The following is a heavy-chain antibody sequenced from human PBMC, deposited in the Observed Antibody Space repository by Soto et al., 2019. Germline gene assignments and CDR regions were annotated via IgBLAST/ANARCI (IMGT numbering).Heavy chain of an antibody. V-gene: IGHV3-30-3*01. J-gene: IGHJ4*02. CDR3: ARDFSIAAAGMHY. D-gene: IGHD6-13*01. Sequence: LRLSCAASGFTFSSYAMHWVRQAPGKGLEWVAVISYDGSNKYYADSVKGRFTISRDNSKNTLYLQMNSLRAEDTAVYYCARDFSIAAAGMHYWGQGTLATVSS. CDR2: ISYDGSNK. CDR1: GFTFSSYA.